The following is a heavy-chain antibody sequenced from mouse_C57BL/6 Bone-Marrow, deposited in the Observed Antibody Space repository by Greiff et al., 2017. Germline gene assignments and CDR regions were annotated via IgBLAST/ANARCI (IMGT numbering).Heavy chain of an antibody. V-gene: IGHV1-81*01. CDR3: ARRAGCLPPFDY. CDR1: GYTFTSYG. D-gene: IGHD3-3*01. Sequence: VQLQQSGAELARPGASVKLSCKASGYTFTSYGISWVKQRTGQGLEWIGEIYPRSGNTYYNEKFKGKATLTADKSASTAYMELRSLTSEDSAVYFCARRAGCLPPFDYWGQGTTLTVSS. CDR2: IYPRSGNT. J-gene: IGHJ2*01.